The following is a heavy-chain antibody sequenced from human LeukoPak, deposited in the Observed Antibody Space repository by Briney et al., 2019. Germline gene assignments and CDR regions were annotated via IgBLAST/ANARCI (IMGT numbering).Heavy chain of an antibody. Sequence: GGSLRLSCAASGFTFSSYNMNWVRQAPGKGLEWVSSTTSSSSYIYYADSVKGRFTISRDNSKNTLYLQMNSLRAEDTAVYYCAKDGSPDAFDIWGQGTMVTVSS. V-gene: IGHV3-21*04. CDR3: AKDGSPDAFDI. CDR2: TTSSSSYI. CDR1: GFTFSSYN. J-gene: IGHJ3*02.